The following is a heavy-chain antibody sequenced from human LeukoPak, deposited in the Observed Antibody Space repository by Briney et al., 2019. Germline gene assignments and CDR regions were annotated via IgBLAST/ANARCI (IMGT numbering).Heavy chain of an antibody. V-gene: IGHV1-2*02. CDR3: AREIGSRQLHLWGSAFDY. CDR1: GNSFTGYY. Sequence: GASVKVSCKASGNSFTGYYIHWVRQAPGQGLEWMGWINPDGGDTNYAQKFQGRLTMTRDTSTTTVYMELSSLRSEDTAMYYCAREIGSRQLHLWGSAFDYWGQGTLVTVSS. D-gene: IGHD5-18*01. J-gene: IGHJ4*02. CDR2: INPDGGDT.